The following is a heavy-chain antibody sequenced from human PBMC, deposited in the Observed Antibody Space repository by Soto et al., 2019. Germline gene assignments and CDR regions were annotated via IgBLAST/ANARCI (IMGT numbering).Heavy chain of an antibody. D-gene: IGHD2-21*02. J-gene: IGHJ3*01. CDR3: ARSLGGDRSGAFDF. CDR2: IISIFGRA. CDR1: GGIFNSHA. V-gene: IGHV1-69*01. Sequence: QVQLVQSGAEVKKPGSAVKVSCKASGGIFNSHAFRWERQPPGQGLEWMGGIISIFGRANYAQKFQGRVTISADEATSKVHMEVNSLRFEDTAVYYCARSLGGDRSGAFDFWGQGTMVTVSS.